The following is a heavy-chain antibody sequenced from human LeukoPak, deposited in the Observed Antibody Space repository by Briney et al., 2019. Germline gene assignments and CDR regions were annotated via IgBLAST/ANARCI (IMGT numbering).Heavy chain of an antibody. D-gene: IGHD3-10*01. J-gene: IGHJ4*02. CDR1: GFTFSSYA. CDR3: AKSVVRGVTLPDY. CDR2: ISGSGGST. Sequence: PGGSLRLSCAVSGFTFSSYAMSWVRQAPGKGLEWVSAISGSGGSTYYADSVKGRFTISRDNSKNTLYLQMNSLRAEDTAVYYCAKSVVRGVTLPDYWGQGTLVTVSS. V-gene: IGHV3-23*01.